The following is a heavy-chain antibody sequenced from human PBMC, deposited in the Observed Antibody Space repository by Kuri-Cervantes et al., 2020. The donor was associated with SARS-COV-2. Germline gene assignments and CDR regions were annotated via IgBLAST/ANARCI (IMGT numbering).Heavy chain of an antibody. D-gene: IGHD1-14*01. Sequence: GESLKIYCAASGFIFSSYWMSWVRQAPGKGLERVANIKQEVSEKYYVDSVKGRFTISRNNAKNSRYLQINSLRAEDTAVYYCARKKTDMDVWGKGTTVTVSS. CDR1: GFIFSSYW. CDR2: IKQEVSEK. CDR3: ARKKTDMDV. V-gene: IGHV3-7*01. J-gene: IGHJ6*03.